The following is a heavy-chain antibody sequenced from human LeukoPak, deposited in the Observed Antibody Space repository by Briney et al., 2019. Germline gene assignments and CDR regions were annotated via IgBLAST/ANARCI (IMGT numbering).Heavy chain of an antibody. CDR3: AREVRYQDKYYGMDV. Sequence: GASVKVSCKASGYTFTSYGISWVRQAPGQGLEWMGWISAYNGNTNYAQKLQGRVTMTTDTSTSTAYMELRSLRSDDTAVYYCAREVRYQDKYYGMDVWGQGTTVTVSS. V-gene: IGHV1-18*01. CDR2: ISAYNGNT. CDR1: GYTFTSYG. J-gene: IGHJ6*02. D-gene: IGHD2-2*01.